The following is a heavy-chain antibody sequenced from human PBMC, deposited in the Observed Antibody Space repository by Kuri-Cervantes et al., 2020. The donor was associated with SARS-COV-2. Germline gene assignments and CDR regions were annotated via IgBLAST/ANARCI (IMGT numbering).Heavy chain of an antibody. CDR2: ISYGGTNK. V-gene: IGHV3-30*03. Sequence: GGSLRLSCAASGFTFSTYGMHWVRQAPGKGLEWVAVISYGGTNKYYADSVKGRFTISRDNAKNSLYLQMNSPRAEDTAVYYCARGFELLRDFDLWGRGTLVTVSS. CDR3: ARGFELLRDFDL. J-gene: IGHJ2*01. CDR1: GFTFSTYG. D-gene: IGHD1-7*01.